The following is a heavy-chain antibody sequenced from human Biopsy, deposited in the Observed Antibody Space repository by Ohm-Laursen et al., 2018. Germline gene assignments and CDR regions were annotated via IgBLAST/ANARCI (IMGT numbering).Heavy chain of an antibody. CDR3: ARVGAGAPSIDYFDY. J-gene: IGHJ4*02. CDR1: GGSIGSFF. Sequence: SQTLSLTWPVSGGSIGSFFWSWIRQPPGKGLEWIGYIYYSGSTNYNPSLRSRVTISVDRSKNQFSLELSSVTAADTAVYYCARVGAGAPSIDYFDYWGQGALVIVSP. D-gene: IGHD1-26*01. CDR2: IYYSGST. V-gene: IGHV4-59*01.